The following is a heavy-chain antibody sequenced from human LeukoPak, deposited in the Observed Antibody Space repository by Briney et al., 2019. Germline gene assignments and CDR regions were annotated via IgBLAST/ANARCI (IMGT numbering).Heavy chain of an antibody. D-gene: IGHD3-10*01. V-gene: IGHV4-59*12. J-gene: IGHJ6*02. CDR1: GGSFSSYY. Sequence: PLETLSLTCTVSGGSFSSYYWSWIRQSPGKGLEWIGYISYSGSTNYNPSLKSRATISVDTSKNQFSLKLSSVTAADTAVYYCARLWFGYYYYGMDVWGQGTTVTVSS. CDR3: ARLWFGYYYYGMDV. CDR2: ISYSGST.